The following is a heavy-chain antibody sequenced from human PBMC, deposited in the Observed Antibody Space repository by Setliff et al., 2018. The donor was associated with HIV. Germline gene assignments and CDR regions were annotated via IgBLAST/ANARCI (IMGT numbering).Heavy chain of an antibody. D-gene: IGHD6-19*01. V-gene: IGHV4-4*07. J-gene: IGHJ4*02. Sequence: NPSETLSLTCTVSGGSISGYYWSWIRQPAGKGLDWIGRIYTSGSTNYNPSLKSRVTLSIDTSKNQFSLKLSSVTAADTAVYYCARDPYISGFDYWGQGTLVTVSS. CDR2: IYTSGST. CDR3: ARDPYISGFDY. CDR1: GGSISGYY.